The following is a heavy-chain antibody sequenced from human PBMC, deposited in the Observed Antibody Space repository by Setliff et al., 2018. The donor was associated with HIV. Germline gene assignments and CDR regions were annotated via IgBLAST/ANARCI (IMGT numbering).Heavy chain of an antibody. V-gene: IGHV4-59*08. CDR1: RGSISRYY. CDR2: IYYTGTT. CDR3: ARHDHSDNLSYPMDV. Sequence: PSETLSLTCTVSRGSISRYYWSWIRQPPGKGLEWIGYIYYTGTTKYNPSLKSRVTISVDTSKNQFSLKLTSVAAADTAVYYCARHDHSDNLSYPMDVWGKGTTVTVSS. D-gene: IGHD3-22*01. J-gene: IGHJ6*03.